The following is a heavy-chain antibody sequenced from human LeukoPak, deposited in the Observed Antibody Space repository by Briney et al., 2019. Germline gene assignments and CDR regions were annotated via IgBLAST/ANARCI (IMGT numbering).Heavy chain of an antibody. Sequence: GGSLRLSCAASGFTFSSYSMNWVRQAPGKGLEWVSYISSSSSTIYYADSVKGRFTISRDNAKNSLYLQMNSLRAEDTAVYYCARVRGPLLWFGELLWGQGTLVTVSS. D-gene: IGHD3-10*01. J-gene: IGHJ4*02. CDR1: GFTFSSYS. V-gene: IGHV3-48*04. CDR3: ARVRGPLLWFGELL. CDR2: ISSSSSTI.